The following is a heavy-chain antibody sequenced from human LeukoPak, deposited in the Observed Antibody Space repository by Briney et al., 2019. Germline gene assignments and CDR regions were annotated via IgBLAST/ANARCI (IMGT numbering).Heavy chain of an antibody. J-gene: IGHJ2*01. V-gene: IGHV4-30-2*03. CDR3: ARHPDYYGSGSYYLGPSYWYFDL. CDR2: IYYSGST. Sequence: PSQTLSLTCAVSGASISSGGHAWSWIRQPPGKGLEWIVIIYYSGSTYYNPSLKSRVTLSVDTSKNQFSLKLSSVTAADTAVYYCARHPDYYGSGSYYLGPSYWYFDLWGRGTLVTVSS. CDR1: GASISSGGHA. D-gene: IGHD3-10*01.